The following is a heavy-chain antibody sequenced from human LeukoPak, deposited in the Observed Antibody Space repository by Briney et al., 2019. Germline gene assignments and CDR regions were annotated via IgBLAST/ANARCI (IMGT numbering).Heavy chain of an antibody. CDR2: IFYSGST. V-gene: IGHV4-39*07. Sequence: SQTLSLTCTVSGGSISSGSYYWSWIRQPPGKGLEWIGNIFYSGSTYYNPSLKSRVTISVDTSKNQFSLKLSSVTAADTAVYYCARGSSGTGWEYYFDYWGQGTLVTVSS. CDR1: GGSISSGSYY. D-gene: IGHD3-10*01. J-gene: IGHJ4*02. CDR3: ARGSSGTGWEYYFDY.